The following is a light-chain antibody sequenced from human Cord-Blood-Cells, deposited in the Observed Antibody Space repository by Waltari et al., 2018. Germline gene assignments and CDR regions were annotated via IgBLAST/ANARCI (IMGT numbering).Light chain of an antibody. CDR3: QQYNNWPPYS. CDR1: QSVSST. V-gene: IGKV3-15*01. J-gene: IGKJ2*03. CDR2: GAS. Sequence: EIVLTHSPATRSLSPGERATPSCRPSQSVSSTLAWYQQNPGQAPGLLLYGASTRATGIPARFSGSGSGTEFTLTISSLQSEDFAVYYCQQYNNWPPYSFGQGTKLEIK.